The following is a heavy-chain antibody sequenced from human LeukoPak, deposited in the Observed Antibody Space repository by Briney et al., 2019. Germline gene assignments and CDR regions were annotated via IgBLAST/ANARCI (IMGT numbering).Heavy chain of an antibody. J-gene: IGHJ6*02. D-gene: IGHD5-18*01. CDR2: INAGNGNT. CDR1: GYTFTGYA. Sequence: ASVTVSCKASGYTFTGYAMHWVRQAPGQRLEWMGWINAGNGNTKYSQKFQGRVTITRDTSASTAYMELSSLRSEDTAVYYCARVARGYSYGYIFEDGMDVWGQGTTVTVSS. V-gene: IGHV1-3*01. CDR3: ARVARGYSYGYIFEDGMDV.